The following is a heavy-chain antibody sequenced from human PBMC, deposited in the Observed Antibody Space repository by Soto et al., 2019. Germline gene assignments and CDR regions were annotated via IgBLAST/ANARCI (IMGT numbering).Heavy chain of an antibody. CDR2: ISGSGGST. CDR3: AKDSTMVRGGFIY. Sequence: GGSLRLSCAASGFTFSSYAMSWVRQAPGKGLEWVSAISGSGGSTYYADSVKGRFTISRDNSKNTLYLQMNSLGAEDTAVYYCAKDSTMVRGGFIYWGQGTLVTVSS. CDR1: GFTFSSYA. D-gene: IGHD3-10*01. J-gene: IGHJ4*02. V-gene: IGHV3-23*01.